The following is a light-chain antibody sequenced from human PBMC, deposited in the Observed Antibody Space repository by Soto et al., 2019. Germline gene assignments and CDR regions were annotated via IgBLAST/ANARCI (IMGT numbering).Light chain of an antibody. CDR1: SSDVGSYNL. J-gene: IGLJ2*01. V-gene: IGLV2-23*01. Sequence: QSALTQPAPVSGSPGQSITISCTGTSSDVGSYNLVSWYQQHPGKAPKLMIYEGSKRPSGVSNRFSGSKSGNTASLTISGLQAEDEADYYCCSYAGSSFGGGTKLTVL. CDR3: CSYAGSS. CDR2: EGS.